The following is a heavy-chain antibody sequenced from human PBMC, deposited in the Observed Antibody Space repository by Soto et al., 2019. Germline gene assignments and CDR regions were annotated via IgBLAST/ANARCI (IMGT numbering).Heavy chain of an antibody. CDR3: SRHRYSYGVYYFDY. CDR1: GGCISNYY. Sequence: SETLSLTCTVSGGCISNYYWSWIRQPPGKGLEWIGYIYYSGSTNYNPSLKSRVTISVDTSKNQFSLKLSSVTAADTAVYYCSRHRYSYGVYYFDYWGQGTLVTVSS. V-gene: IGHV4-59*08. D-gene: IGHD5-18*01. J-gene: IGHJ4*02. CDR2: IYYSGST.